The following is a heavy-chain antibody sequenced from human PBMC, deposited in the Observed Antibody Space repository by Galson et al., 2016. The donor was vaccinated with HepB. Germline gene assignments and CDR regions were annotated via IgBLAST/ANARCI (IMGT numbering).Heavy chain of an antibody. CDR3: ARDGRRGYDMVV. V-gene: IGHV3-48*02. CDR2: IASNRRTI. CDR1: GFTFSDYS. J-gene: IGHJ6*02. Sequence: SLRPSCAASGFTFSDYSMNWVRQAPGKGLEWVSYIASNRRTIYYADSARGRFTISRDNAKNSLYLQMNSLRDEDTAVYYCARDGRRGYDMVVWGQGTTVTVSS.